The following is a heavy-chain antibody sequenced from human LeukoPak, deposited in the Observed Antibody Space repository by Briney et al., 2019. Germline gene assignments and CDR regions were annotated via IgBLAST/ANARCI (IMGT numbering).Heavy chain of an antibody. D-gene: IGHD3-22*01. CDR1: GFTFSSYE. CDR2: ISSSGSAR. CDR3: ARDNYDSSSPYYFDY. J-gene: IGHJ4*02. V-gene: IGHV3-48*03. Sequence: PGGSLRLSCAVSGFTFSSYEMNWVRQAPGKGLEWVSYISSSGSARFYADSVKGRFTISRDNAKNSLYLQMSSLRAEDTAVYYCARDNYDSSSPYYFDYWGQGILVTVSS.